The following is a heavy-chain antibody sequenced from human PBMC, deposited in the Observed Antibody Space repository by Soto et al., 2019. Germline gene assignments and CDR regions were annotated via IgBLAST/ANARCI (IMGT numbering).Heavy chain of an antibody. D-gene: IGHD2-15*01. J-gene: IGHJ4*02. CDR3: GRENCDGDRCYGPDY. CDR2: ISDYNDNT. Sequence: ASVKVSCKASGYTLSTYGFSWVRQAPGQGLEWMGRISDYNDNTKYAQNLQGRVTMTTDTSTSTAYMELRSLTSDDTAVYYCGRENCDGDRCYGPDYWGQGTLVTVS. CDR1: GYTLSTYG. V-gene: IGHV1-18*01.